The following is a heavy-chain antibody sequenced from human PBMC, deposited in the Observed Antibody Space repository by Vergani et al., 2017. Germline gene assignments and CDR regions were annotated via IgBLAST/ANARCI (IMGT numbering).Heavy chain of an antibody. V-gene: IGHV3-23*01. Sequence: EVQLLESGGGLVQPGGSLRLSCAASGFTFSTYAMTWVRQAPGKGLEWVSTISSDGGSTYYADSVKGRFTISRDNSKNTLSLQMNSLTADDTAIYYCAGXQGTSAYYCGGFDYWGQAILVTVSS. J-gene: IGHJ4*02. CDR2: ISSDGGST. CDR3: AGXQGTSAYYCGGFDY. D-gene: IGHD3-22*01. CDR1: GFTFSTYA.